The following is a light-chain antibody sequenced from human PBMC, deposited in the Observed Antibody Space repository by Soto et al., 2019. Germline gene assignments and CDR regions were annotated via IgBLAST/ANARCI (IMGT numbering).Light chain of an antibody. Sequence: QSVLTQPPSVSGSPGQSVTISCTGTGSDIGTFNRVSWYQQPPGTAPKLLIYDVNNRPSGVPDRFSGSKSGNTASLTISGLQAEDEADYYCSSYTSSSTYVLGTGTKLTVL. CDR1: GSDIGTFNR. J-gene: IGLJ1*01. V-gene: IGLV2-18*02. CDR2: DVN. CDR3: SSYTSSSTYV.